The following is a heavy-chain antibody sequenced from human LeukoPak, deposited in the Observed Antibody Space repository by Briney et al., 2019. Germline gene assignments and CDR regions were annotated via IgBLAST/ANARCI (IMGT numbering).Heavy chain of an antibody. CDR1: GFTFSSYG. D-gene: IGHD6-13*01. CDR2: ITGSGGTT. V-gene: IGHV3-23*01. J-gene: IGHJ5*02. Sequence: GGSLRLSCAASGFTFSSYGMHWVRQAPGKGLEWVSGITGSGGTTSYADSVKGRFTISRDNSKNTVYLQMSSLRAEDTAVYYCAKDSDELIAAAYNWFDPWGQGTLVTVSS. CDR3: AKDSDELIAAAYNWFDP.